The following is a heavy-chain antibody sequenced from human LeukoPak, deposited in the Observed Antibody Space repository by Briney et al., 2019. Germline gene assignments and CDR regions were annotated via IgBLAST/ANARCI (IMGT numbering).Heavy chain of an antibody. CDR3: SAATGTHDF. V-gene: IGHV3-74*01. D-gene: IGHD6-13*01. Sequence: GGSLRLSCAASGFTFSNYWMHWVRQAPGKGLVWVSRINSDGSITNYADSVKGRFTNSRDNAKNTLFLQMNSLRAEDTAVYYCSAATGTHDFWGQGTLVTVSS. CDR1: GFTFSNYW. J-gene: IGHJ4*02. CDR2: INSDGSIT.